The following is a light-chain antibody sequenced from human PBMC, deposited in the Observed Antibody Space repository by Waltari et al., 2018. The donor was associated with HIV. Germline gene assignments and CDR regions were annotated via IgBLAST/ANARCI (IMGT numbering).Light chain of an antibody. CDR1: QNINSN. Sequence: EIVMTQSPATLSVSPGERATLSCRASQNINSNLAWYQQKPGQAPRIRIYGASTSATGIPARFSGSGSGTEFTLTISSLQSEDFAVFYCQHYHNWPPYTFGQGTKLEIK. J-gene: IGKJ2*01. CDR2: GAS. V-gene: IGKV3-15*01. CDR3: QHYHNWPPYT.